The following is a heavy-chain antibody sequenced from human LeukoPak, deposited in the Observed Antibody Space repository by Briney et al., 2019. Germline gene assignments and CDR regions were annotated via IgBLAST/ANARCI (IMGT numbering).Heavy chain of an antibody. V-gene: IGHV1-3*03. CDR2: INAGNGNT. Sequence: ASVKVSCKASGYTFTSYYMHWVRQATGQGLEWMGWINAGNGNTKYSQEFQGRVTITRDTSASTAYMELSSLRSEDMAVYYCARGTITYYGSGSYYDYWGQGTLVTVSS. CDR3: ARGTITYYGSGSYYDY. D-gene: IGHD3-10*01. CDR1: GYTFTSYY. J-gene: IGHJ4*02.